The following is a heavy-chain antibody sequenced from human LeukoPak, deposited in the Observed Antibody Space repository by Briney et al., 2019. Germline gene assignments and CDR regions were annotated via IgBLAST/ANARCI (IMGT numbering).Heavy chain of an antibody. Sequence: GGSLRLSCAASGFTVSSNYMSWVRQAPGKGLEWVSVIYSGGSTYYADSVKGRFTISRDNSKNTLYLQMNSLRAEDTAVYYCASYYYDRSGPRIRQAFDIWGQGTMVTVSS. CDR2: IYSGGST. CDR1: GFTVSSNY. D-gene: IGHD3-22*01. V-gene: IGHV3-53*01. CDR3: ASYYYDRSGPRIRQAFDI. J-gene: IGHJ3*02.